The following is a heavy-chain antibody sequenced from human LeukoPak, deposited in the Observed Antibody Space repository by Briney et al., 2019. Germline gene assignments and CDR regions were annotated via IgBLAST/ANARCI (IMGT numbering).Heavy chain of an antibody. Sequence: PAASVKVSCKTSGYTFTVKFLHWLRQAPGQGLEWMAGIEPNSGGAVYGQNFRGRVTVARDTSVSTAYMELSRLRSDDTAVYYCAVENFYDRSGYSKAFDYWGQGTLVTVSS. J-gene: IGHJ4*02. CDR2: IEPNSGGA. CDR1: GYTFTVKF. V-gene: IGHV1-2*02. D-gene: IGHD3-22*01. CDR3: AVENFYDRSGYSKAFDY.